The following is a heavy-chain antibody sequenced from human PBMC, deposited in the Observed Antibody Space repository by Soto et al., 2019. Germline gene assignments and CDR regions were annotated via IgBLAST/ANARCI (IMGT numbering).Heavy chain of an antibody. Sequence: GASAKISCTASGYTCTSYYMHWLWHDPGQRLEWMGWINAGNGNTKYSQKFQGRVTITRDTSASTAYMELRSLRSDDTAVYYCARGVGASYYFDYWGQGTLVTVSS. CDR1: GYTCTSYY. CDR3: ARGVGASYYFDY. V-gene: IGHV1-3*01. J-gene: IGHJ4*02. CDR2: INAGNGNT. D-gene: IGHD1-26*01.